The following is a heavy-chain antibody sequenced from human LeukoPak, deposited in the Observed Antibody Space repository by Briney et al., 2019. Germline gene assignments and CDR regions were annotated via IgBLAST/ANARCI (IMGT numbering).Heavy chain of an antibody. Sequence: GGSLRLSCAASGFTFSDYYMSWIRQAPGKGLEGVSYISSSGSTIYYADSVKGRFTISRDNSKNTVYLQMNSLRAEDTAVYFCAKEYGYDYNYFYSMDVWGKGTTVTISS. J-gene: IGHJ6*03. CDR2: ISSSGSTI. CDR3: AKEYGYDYNYFYSMDV. V-gene: IGHV3-11*04. CDR1: GFTFSDYY. D-gene: IGHD1-1*01.